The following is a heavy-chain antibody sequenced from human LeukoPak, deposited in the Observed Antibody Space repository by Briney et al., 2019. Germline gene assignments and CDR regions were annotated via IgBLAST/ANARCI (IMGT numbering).Heavy chain of an antibody. CDR3: ARTYSSFFSFDY. CDR2: IWYDGGNK. Sequence: GRSLRLSCAASGFTFSSYGMHWVRQAPGKGLEWVAVIWYDGGNKYYADSVKGRFTISRDNSKNTLYLQMNSLRAEDTAVYYCARTYSSFFSFDYWGQGTLVTVSS. D-gene: IGHD6-6*01. J-gene: IGHJ4*02. V-gene: IGHV3-33*01. CDR1: GFTFSSYG.